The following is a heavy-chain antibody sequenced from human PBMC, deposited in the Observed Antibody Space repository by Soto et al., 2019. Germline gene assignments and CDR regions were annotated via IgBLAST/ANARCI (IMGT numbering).Heavy chain of an antibody. CDR3: ARGGEWFGAFDP. CDR2: MNPNSGNT. Sequence: QVQLVQSGAEVKKPGASVKVSCKASGYTFISYDINWVRQATGQGLEWMGWMNPNSGNTGYAQKFQGRVTMPRTTSISTAYMELSSLRSEDTAVYYCARGGEWFGAFDPWGQGTLVTVSS. CDR1: GYTFISYD. D-gene: IGHD3-10*01. J-gene: IGHJ5*02. V-gene: IGHV1-8*01.